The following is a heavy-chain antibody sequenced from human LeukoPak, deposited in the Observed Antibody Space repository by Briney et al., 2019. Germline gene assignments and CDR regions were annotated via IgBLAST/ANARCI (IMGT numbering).Heavy chain of an antibody. D-gene: IGHD4-23*01. CDR3: ARGGLGGMTTVVLDAFDI. J-gene: IGHJ3*02. V-gene: IGHV1-18*01. CDR2: IRSYKGNT. CDR1: GYTFSNYG. Sequence: ASVKVSCKASGYTFSNYGISWVRQAPGHRLERIGWIRSYKGNTNYAQKLQGRVIITTDTSTNTAYMDLGSLRSDDAAVYYCARGGLGGMTTVVLDAFDIWGQGTMVTVSS.